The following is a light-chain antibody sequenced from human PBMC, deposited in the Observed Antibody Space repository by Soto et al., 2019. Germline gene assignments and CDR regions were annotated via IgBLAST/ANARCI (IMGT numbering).Light chain of an antibody. CDR2: AAS. J-gene: IGKJ3*01. CDR3: LQHNNYPFT. V-gene: IGKV1-17*01. Sequence: DIQMTQSPSSLSASVGDRVTITCRASQGIRNDLVWYQQKPGNARKRLIYAASSLQSGVPSRFSGSGSGTEFPLTISSLKPADVAKYYCLQHNNYPFTFGPGTTVVIK. CDR1: QGIRND.